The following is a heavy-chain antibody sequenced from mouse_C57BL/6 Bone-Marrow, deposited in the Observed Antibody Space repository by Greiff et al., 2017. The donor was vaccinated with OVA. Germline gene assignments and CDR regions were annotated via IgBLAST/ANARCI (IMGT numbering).Heavy chain of an antibody. D-gene: IGHD2-2*01. Sequence: EVKLMESGPGLVKPSQSLSLTCSVTGYSITSGYYWNWIRQFPGNKLEWMGYISYDGSNNYNPSLKNRISITRDTSKNQFFLKLNSVTTEDTATYYCASLMVTTELWFAYWGQGTLVTVSA. J-gene: IGHJ3*01. V-gene: IGHV3-6*01. CDR3: ASLMVTTELWFAY. CDR2: ISYDGSN. CDR1: GYSITSGYY.